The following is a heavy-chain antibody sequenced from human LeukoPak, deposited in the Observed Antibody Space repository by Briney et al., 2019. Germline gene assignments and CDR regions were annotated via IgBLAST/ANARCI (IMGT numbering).Heavy chain of an antibody. CDR1: GGSISSYY. D-gene: IGHD3-10*01. J-gene: IGHJ4*02. Sequence: PSETLSLTCTVSGGSISSYYWSWIRQPPGEGLEWIGYIYYSGSTNYNPSLKSRVTISVDTSKNQFSLKLSSVTAADTAVYYCARVVLWLGSPLVFDYWGQGTLVTVSS. CDR2: IYYSGST. V-gene: IGHV4-59*01. CDR3: ARVVLWLGSPLVFDY.